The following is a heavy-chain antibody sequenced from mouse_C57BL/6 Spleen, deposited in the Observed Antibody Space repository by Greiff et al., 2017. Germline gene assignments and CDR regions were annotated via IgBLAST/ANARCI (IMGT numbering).Heavy chain of an antibody. CDR1: GYAFSSYW. J-gene: IGHJ2*01. CDR2: IYPGDGDT. CDR3: ARGGGNANFDY. Sequence: QVQLQQSGAELVKPGASVKISCKASGYAFSSYWMNWVKQRPGKGLEWIGQIYPGDGDTNYNGKFKGKATLTADKSSSTAYLQLSSLTSEDSAVYFCARGGGNANFDYWGQGTTLTVSS. V-gene: IGHV1-80*01. D-gene: IGHD2-1*01.